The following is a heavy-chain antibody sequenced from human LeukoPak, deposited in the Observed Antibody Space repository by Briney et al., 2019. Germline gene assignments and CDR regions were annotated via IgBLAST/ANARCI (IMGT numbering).Heavy chain of an antibody. CDR2: ISAYNGNT. Sequence: GASVKVSCKASGYTFTSYGISWVRQAPGQGLEWMGWISAYNGNTNYAHKLQGRVTMTTHTSTSTAYMELRRLRSDDTAVYYCAREGITMIVVKYYGMDVWGQGTTVTVSS. J-gene: IGHJ6*02. V-gene: IGHV1-18*01. CDR3: AREGITMIVVKYYGMDV. D-gene: IGHD3-22*01. CDR1: GYTFTSYG.